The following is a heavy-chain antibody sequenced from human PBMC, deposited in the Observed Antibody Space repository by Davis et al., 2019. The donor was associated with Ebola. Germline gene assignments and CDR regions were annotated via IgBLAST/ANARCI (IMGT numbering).Heavy chain of an antibody. CDR1: GFRVSGPY. Sequence: GESLKISCAASGFRVSGPYMSWVRQAPGKGLEWVSVIYTGGRTYYTDSVKGRFTISRDNSKNTIYLQMNSLRAGDTAVYYCARHYVDDYYMGLDVWGQGTTVTVSS. CDR3: ARHYVDDYYMGLDV. V-gene: IGHV3-66*04. CDR2: IYTGGRT. D-gene: IGHD3-10*02. J-gene: IGHJ6*02.